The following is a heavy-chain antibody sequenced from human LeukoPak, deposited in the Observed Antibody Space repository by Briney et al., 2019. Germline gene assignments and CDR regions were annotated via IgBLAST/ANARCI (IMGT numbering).Heavy chain of an antibody. CDR2: ISSSSSTI. CDR3: ARILTYYYDRDGDAFDT. CDR1: GFTFSSYS. V-gene: IGHV3-48*04. J-gene: IGHJ3*02. D-gene: IGHD3-22*01. Sequence: SGGSQRLSCAASGFTFSSYSMNWVRQAPGKGLEWVSYISSSSSTIYYADSVKGRFTISRDNAKNSLYLQMNSLRAEDTAVYYCARILTYYYDRDGDAFDTWGQGTMVTVSS.